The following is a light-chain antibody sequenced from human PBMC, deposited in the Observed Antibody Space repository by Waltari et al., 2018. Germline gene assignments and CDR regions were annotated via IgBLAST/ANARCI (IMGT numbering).Light chain of an antibody. V-gene: IGKV3-11*01. CDR2: DAS. CDR1: QSVSSY. Sequence: EIVLTQFPATLSLSPGERATLSCRASQSVSSYLVWYQQKPGQTPRLVIYDASTRAPGIPARFSGSWSGTDFTLTISSLDPEDFAVYYCHQRSNWPITFGQGTRLEIK. CDR3: HQRSNWPIT. J-gene: IGKJ5*01.